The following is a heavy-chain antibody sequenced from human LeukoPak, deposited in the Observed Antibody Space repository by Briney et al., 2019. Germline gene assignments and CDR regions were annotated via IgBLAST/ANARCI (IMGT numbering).Heavy chain of an antibody. D-gene: IGHD6-13*01. Sequence: TSQTLSLTCTVSGGSISSGGYYWSWIRQHPGKGLEWIGYIYYSGSTYYNPSLKSRVTISVDTSKNQFSLKLSSVTAADTAVYYCARAAAGIPPFDYWGQGTLVAVSS. V-gene: IGHV4-31*03. CDR2: IYYSGST. J-gene: IGHJ4*02. CDR1: GGSISSGGYY. CDR3: ARAAAGIPPFDY.